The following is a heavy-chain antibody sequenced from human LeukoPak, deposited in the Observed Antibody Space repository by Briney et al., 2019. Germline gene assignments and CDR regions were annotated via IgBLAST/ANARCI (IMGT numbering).Heavy chain of an antibody. D-gene: IGHD3-10*01. Sequence: SETLSLTCTVSGGSISSSSYYWGWIRQPPGKGLEWIGTSYYSGTTYYNPSLKSRVTISADTSKNKLSLKLSSVTAADTAVYYCAKGGERFGSGSYNWFDPWGRGILVTVSS. CDR2: SYYSGTT. CDR3: AKGGERFGSGSYNWFDP. J-gene: IGHJ5*02. V-gene: IGHV4-39*07. CDR1: GGSISSSSYY.